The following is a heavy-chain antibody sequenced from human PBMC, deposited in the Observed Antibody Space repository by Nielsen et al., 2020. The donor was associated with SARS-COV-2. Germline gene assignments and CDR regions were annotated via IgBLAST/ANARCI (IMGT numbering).Heavy chain of an antibody. J-gene: IGHJ3*02. D-gene: IGHD3-10*01. CDR2: ISWNSGSI. V-gene: IGHV3-9*01. Sequence: GGSLRLSCAASGFTFSSYWMNWVRQAPGKGLEWVSGISWNSGSIGYADSVKGRFTISRDNAKNSLYLQMNSLRAEDTALYYCAKLTTIWFGELYADGAFDIWGQGTMVTVSS. CDR1: GFTFSSYW. CDR3: AKLTTIWFGELYADGAFDI.